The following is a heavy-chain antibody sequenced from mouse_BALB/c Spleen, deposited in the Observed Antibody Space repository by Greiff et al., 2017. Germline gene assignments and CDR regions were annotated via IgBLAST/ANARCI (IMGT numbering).Heavy chain of an antibody. CDR1: GYTFTDYN. J-gene: IGHJ4*01. CDR2: IYPYNGGT. Sequence: VQLQQSGPELVKPGASVKISCKASGYTFTDYNMHWVKQSHGKSLEWIGYIYPYNGGTGYNQKFKSKATLTVDNSSSTAYMELRSLTSEDSAVYYCARGWLLRGNAMDYWGQGTSVTVSS. D-gene: IGHD2-3*01. CDR3: ARGWLLRGNAMDY. V-gene: IGHV1S29*02.